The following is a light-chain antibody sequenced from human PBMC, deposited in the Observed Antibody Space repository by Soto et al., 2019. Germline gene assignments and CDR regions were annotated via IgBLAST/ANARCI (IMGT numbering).Light chain of an antibody. CDR1: SRDVGGYNY. J-gene: IGLJ2*01. CDR2: EVS. Sequence: QSALTQAASVSGSPGQSITISCTGTSRDVGGYNYVSWYQHHPGKAPKLMIYEVSNRPSGVSYRFSGSKSGNTASLTISGVQAEDEADYYCSSYTSRSTLVFGGGTKVTVL. V-gene: IGLV2-14*01. CDR3: SSYTSRSTLV.